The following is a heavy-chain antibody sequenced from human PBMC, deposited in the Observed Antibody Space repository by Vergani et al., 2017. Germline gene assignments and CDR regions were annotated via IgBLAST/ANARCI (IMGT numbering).Heavy chain of an antibody. D-gene: IGHD3-22*01. V-gene: IGHV4-39*01. CDR2: IYYSGST. CDR1: GGSISSSSYY. Sequence: QLQLQESGPGLVKPSETLSLTCTVSGGSISSSSYYWGWIRQPPGKGLEWIGSIYYSGSTYYNPSLKSPVTISVDTSKNQFSLKLSSVTAADTAVYYCASSYYDSSGYAFDIWGQGTMVTVSS. CDR3: ASSYYDSSGYAFDI. J-gene: IGHJ3*02.